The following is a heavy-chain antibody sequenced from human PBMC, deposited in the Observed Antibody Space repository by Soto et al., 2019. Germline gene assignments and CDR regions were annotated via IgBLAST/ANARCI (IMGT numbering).Heavy chain of an antibody. CDR1: GFAFSTYS. CDR3: ARDNGMAGSFDP. CDR2: ISFSSTTI. V-gene: IGHV3-48*02. Sequence: GGSLRLSCAASGFAFSTYSMNWVRQAPGKGLEWVSYISFSSTTIFYADSVRGRFTISRDNAKNSLYLQMNTLRDEDTAVYYCARDNGMAGSFDPWGQGTLVTVSS. D-gene: IGHD2-8*01. J-gene: IGHJ5*02.